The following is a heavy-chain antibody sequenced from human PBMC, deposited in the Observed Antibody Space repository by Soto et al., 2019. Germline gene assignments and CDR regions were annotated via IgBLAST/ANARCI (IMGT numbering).Heavy chain of an antibody. V-gene: IGHV4-59*01. CDR3: ARGAADTAMVDS. CDR1: GGSIRSYY. D-gene: IGHD5-18*01. CDR2: IFYSGST. J-gene: IGHJ4*02. Sequence: SSETLSLTCTVSGGSIRSYYWTWIRQPPGKGLEWLGYIFYSGSTFYNPSLKSLFTISIHTSKSQFSLQLTSVTAADTAVYYCARGAADTAMVDSWGQGTLVTVSS.